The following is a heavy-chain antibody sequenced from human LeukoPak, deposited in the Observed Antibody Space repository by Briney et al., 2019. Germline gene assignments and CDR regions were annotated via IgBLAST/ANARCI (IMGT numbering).Heavy chain of an antibody. CDR1: GGSFSGYY. CDR3: ARGQGRGYYYGMDV. D-gene: IGHD3-10*01. J-gene: IGHJ6*04. CDR2: INHSGST. Sequence: SETLSLTCAVYGGSFSGYYWNWIRQPPGKGLEWIGEINHSGSTNYNPSLKSRVTISVDTSKNQFSLKLSSVTAADTAVYYCARGQGRGYYYGMDVWGKGTTVTVSS. V-gene: IGHV4-34*01.